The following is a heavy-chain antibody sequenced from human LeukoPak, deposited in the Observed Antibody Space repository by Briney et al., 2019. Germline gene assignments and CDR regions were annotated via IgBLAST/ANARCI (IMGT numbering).Heavy chain of an antibody. CDR1: GFTFSSYS. CDR2: ISSSSSYI. Sequence: GGSLRLSCAASGFTFSSYSMNWVRQAPGKGLEWVSSISSSSSYIYYADSVKGRFTISRDNAKNSLYLQMNSLRAEDTAVCYCARVPRTGDWDYWGQGTLVTVSS. CDR3: ARVPRTGDWDY. V-gene: IGHV3-21*01. D-gene: IGHD7-27*01. J-gene: IGHJ4*02.